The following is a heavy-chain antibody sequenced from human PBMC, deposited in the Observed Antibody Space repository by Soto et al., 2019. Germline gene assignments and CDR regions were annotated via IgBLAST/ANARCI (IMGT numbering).Heavy chain of an antibody. J-gene: IGHJ4*02. D-gene: IGHD3-10*02. CDR2: IWEDGSEE. CDR3: AREPEGSVFGLDS. V-gene: IGHV3-33*01. Sequence: QVQLVESGGGVVQPGRSLRLSCAASGFIFSNSLMHWVRQAPCEGLEWVAVIWEDGSEEYYAVSVKGRFTISRDNSMNTLYLQMDRLRVDDMAVYYCAREPEGSVFGLDSWGQGTLVTVSS. CDR1: GFIFSNSL.